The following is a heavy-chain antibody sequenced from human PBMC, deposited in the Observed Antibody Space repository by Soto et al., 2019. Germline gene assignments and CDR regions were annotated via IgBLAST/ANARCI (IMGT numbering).Heavy chain of an antibody. CDR1: GFTFSSYA. Sequence: PGGSLRLSCAASGFTFSSYAMHWVRQAPGKGLEWVAVISYDGSNKYYADSVKGRFTISRDNSKNTLYLQMNSLRAEDTAVYYCARDLVPPAIVLMVYAIGFDYWGQGTLVTVSS. CDR3: ARDLVPPAIVLMVYAIGFDY. D-gene: IGHD2-8*01. CDR2: ISYDGSNK. J-gene: IGHJ4*02. V-gene: IGHV3-30-3*01.